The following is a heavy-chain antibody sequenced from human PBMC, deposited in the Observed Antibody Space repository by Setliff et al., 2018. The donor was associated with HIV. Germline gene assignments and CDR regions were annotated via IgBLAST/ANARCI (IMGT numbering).Heavy chain of an antibody. CDR2: IYYTGSP. CDR3: ARDRRSIFGVDTKNWFDP. D-gene: IGHD3-3*01. CDR1: GDSISSSIYY. V-gene: IGHV4-39*07. J-gene: IGHJ5*02. Sequence: SETLSLTCTVSGDSISSSIYYWGWVRQPPGKGLEWIGGIYYTGSPFYNPSLKSRVTISGDTSKKQFSLKLSSVTAADTAVYYCARDRRSIFGVDTKNWFDPWGQGTLVTVS.